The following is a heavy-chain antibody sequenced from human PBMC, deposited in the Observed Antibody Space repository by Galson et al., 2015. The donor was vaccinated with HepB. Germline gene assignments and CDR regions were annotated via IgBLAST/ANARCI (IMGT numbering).Heavy chain of an antibody. CDR3: AKRNSRDGYNFVGAVDY. CDR1: GFTFSSYA. D-gene: IGHD5-24*01. Sequence: SLRLSCAASGFTFSSYAMSWVRQAPGKGLEWVSAISGSGGSTYYADSVKGRFTISRDNSKNTLYLQMNSLRAEDTAVYYCAKRNSRDGYNFVGAVDYWGQGTLVTVSS. J-gene: IGHJ4*02. V-gene: IGHV3-23*01. CDR2: ISGSGGST.